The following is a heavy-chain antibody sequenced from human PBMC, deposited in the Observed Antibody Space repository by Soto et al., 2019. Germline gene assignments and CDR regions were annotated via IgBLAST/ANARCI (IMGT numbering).Heavy chain of an antibody. Sequence: GESLKISCKGSGYSFTSYWIGWVRQMPGKGLEWMGIIYPGDSDTRYSPSFQGQVTISADKSISTAYLQWSSLKASDTAMYYCARSYYDFWSGYYRGPSPNWFDPWGQGTLVTVS. CDR1: GYSFTSYW. J-gene: IGHJ5*02. CDR3: ARSYYDFWSGYYRGPSPNWFDP. V-gene: IGHV5-51*01. CDR2: IYPGDSDT. D-gene: IGHD3-3*01.